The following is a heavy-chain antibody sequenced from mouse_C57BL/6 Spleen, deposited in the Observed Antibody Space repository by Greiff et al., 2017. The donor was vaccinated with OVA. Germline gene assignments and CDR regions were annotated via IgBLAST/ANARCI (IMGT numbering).Heavy chain of an antibody. V-gene: IGHV5-6*01. J-gene: IGHJ2*01. Sequence: EVKLVESGGDLVKPGGSLKLSCAASGFTFSSYGMSWVRQTPDKRLEWVATISSGGSYTYYPDSVMGRFTISRDNAKNTLYLQMSSLKSEDTAMYYCARHRDYYGSSYGGYFDYWGQGTTLTVSS. CDR2: ISSGGSYT. D-gene: IGHD1-1*01. CDR3: ARHRDYYGSSYGGYFDY. CDR1: GFTFSSYG.